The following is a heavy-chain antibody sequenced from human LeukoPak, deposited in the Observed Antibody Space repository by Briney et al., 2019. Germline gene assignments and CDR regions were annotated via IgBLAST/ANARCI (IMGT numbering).Heavy chain of an antibody. V-gene: IGHV3-23*01. J-gene: IGHJ4*02. CDR2: ISGGGDAT. Sequence: GGSLRLSCAASDFSFITYAMSWVRQAPGKGLEWVSTISGGGDATYYADSVKGRFTISRDNSKNTLYLQMNSLRAEDTAVYYCARTFGGYWGQGTLVTVSS. D-gene: IGHD3-10*01. CDR3: ARTFGGY. CDR1: DFSFITYA.